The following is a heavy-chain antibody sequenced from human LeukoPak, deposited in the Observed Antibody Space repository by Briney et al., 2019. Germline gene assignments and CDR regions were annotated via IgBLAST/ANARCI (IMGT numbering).Heavy chain of an antibody. Sequence: SVTVSCKASGGTFSSYAISWVRQAPGQGLEWMGRIIPILGIANYAQKFQGRVTVTADKSTSTAYMELSSLRSEDTAVYYCAREYGSYDYWGQGTLVTVSS. J-gene: IGHJ4*02. V-gene: IGHV1-69*04. D-gene: IGHD1-26*01. CDR1: GGTFSSYA. CDR3: AREYGSYDY. CDR2: IIPILGIA.